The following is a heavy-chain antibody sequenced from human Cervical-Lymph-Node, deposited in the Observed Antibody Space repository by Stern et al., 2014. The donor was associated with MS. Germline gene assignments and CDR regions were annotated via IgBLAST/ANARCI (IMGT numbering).Heavy chain of an antibody. J-gene: IGHJ6*02. CDR2: INTNTGNP. V-gene: IGHV7-4-1*02. D-gene: IGHD7-27*01. CDR3: ARTNWEGHYYYYYGMDV. Sequence: VQLVQYGSELKKPGASVKVSCKASGYTFTSYAMNWVRQAPGQGLEWMGWINTNTGNPTYAHGFTGRFVFSLDTSVSTAYLQISSLKAEDTAVYYCARTNWEGHYYYYYGMDVWGQGTTVTVSS. CDR1: GYTFTSYA.